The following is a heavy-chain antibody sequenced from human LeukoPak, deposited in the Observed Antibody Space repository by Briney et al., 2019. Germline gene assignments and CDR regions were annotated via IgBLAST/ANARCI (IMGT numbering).Heavy chain of an antibody. CDR2: ISAYNGNT. Sequence: ASVKVSCKASGYTFTSYGISWVRQAPGQGLEWMGWISAYNGNTNYAQKLQGRVTMTTDTSTSTAYMELSSLRSEDTAVYYCATVRGYEGDFDYWGQGTLVTVSS. D-gene: IGHD5-12*01. CDR1: GYTFTSYG. V-gene: IGHV1-18*01. CDR3: ATVRGYEGDFDY. J-gene: IGHJ4*02.